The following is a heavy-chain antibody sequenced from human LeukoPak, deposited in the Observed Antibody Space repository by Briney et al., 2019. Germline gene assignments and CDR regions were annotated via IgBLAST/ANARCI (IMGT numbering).Heavy chain of an antibody. CDR2: ISSSSSYI. V-gene: IGHV3-21*01. J-gene: IGHJ4*02. D-gene: IGHD5-24*01. CDR3: ARGDGYYFDY. Sequence: GESLKISCKGSGYSFNTYWIGWVRQAPGKGLEWVSSISSSSSYIYYADSVKGRFTISRDNAKNSLYLQMNSLRAEDTAVYYCARGDGYYFDYWGQGTLVTVSS. CDR1: GYSFNTYW.